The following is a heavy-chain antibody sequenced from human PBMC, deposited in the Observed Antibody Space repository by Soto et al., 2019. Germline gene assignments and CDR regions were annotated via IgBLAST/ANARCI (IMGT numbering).Heavy chain of an antibody. J-gene: IGHJ5*02. Sequence: SETLSLTCTVSGGSISSGYYYWSWIRQPPGKGLEWIGYIYYSGSTYYNPSLKSRVTISVDTSKNQFSLKLSSVTAADTAVYYCAKGVPLEFDPWGQGTLVTVSS. V-gene: IGHV4-30-4*01. CDR1: GGSISSGYYY. CDR3: AKGVPLEFDP. CDR2: IYYSGST.